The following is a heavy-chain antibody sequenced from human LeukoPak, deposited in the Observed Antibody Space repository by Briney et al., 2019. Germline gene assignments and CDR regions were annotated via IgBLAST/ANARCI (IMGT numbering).Heavy chain of an antibody. CDR3: ARGGGSGSYYKRELDY. Sequence: PGGSLRLSCAASGITFSNSWMCWVRQAPGKGLEWVANIKEDGSEKYYVNPVKGRFTISRDNAKNSLYLQMNSLRAEDTAVYYCARGGGSGSYYKRELDYWGQGTLVTVSS. V-gene: IGHV3-7*01. CDR1: GITFSNSW. D-gene: IGHD3-10*01. J-gene: IGHJ4*02. CDR2: IKEDGSEK.